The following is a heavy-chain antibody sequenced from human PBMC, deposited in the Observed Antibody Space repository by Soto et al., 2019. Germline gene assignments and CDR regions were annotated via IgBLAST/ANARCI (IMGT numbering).Heavy chain of an antibody. CDR1: EFTFVDHD. CDR3: TRVRSISWSLDAFDI. V-gene: IGHV3-72*01. J-gene: IGHJ3*02. D-gene: IGHD6-19*01. CDR2: IRNKVNSCTL. Sequence: GGSQRLPSVAFEFTFVDHDMGWVLQAPGDRLECVGRIRNKVNSCTLEYAASVKGRFTISRDDSKNSLYLQMNSLRAEDTAVYYCTRVRSISWSLDAFDIWGQGTMVTVS.